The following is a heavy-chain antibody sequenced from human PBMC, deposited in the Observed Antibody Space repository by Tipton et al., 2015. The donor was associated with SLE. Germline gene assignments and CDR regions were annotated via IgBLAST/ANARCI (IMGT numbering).Heavy chain of an antibody. Sequence: TLSLTCTVSGGSISSYYWSWIRQPPGKGLEWIGYIYYSGSTNYNPPLKSRVTISVDTSKNQFSLKLSSVTAADTAVYYCARHARQLGGDFDYWGQGTLVTVSS. CDR2: IYYSGST. V-gene: IGHV4-59*08. D-gene: IGHD6-6*01. J-gene: IGHJ4*02. CDR1: GGSISSYY. CDR3: ARHARQLGGDFDY.